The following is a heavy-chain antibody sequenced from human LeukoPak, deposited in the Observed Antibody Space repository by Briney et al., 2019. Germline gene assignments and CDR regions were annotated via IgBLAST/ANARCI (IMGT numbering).Heavy chain of an antibody. Sequence: GGSLRLSCAASGFTFSSYWMSWVRQAPGKGLEWVANIKQDGSEEYYVDSVKGRFTISRDNAKNSLYLQMNSLRAEDTAVYYCARERDYGAFDYWGQGTLVTVSS. CDR2: IKQDGSEE. V-gene: IGHV3-7*01. J-gene: IGHJ4*02. D-gene: IGHD3-16*01. CDR3: ARERDYGAFDY. CDR1: GFTFSSYW.